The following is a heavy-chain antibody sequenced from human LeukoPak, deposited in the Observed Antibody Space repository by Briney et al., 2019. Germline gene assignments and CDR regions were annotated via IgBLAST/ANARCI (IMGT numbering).Heavy chain of an antibody. CDR3: ARLSTLVAARSHFDY. CDR2: IYYSGST. J-gene: IGHJ4*02. D-gene: IGHD2-15*01. Sequence: SETLSLTCTVSGGSISSNYWSWIQQPPGKGLEWIGYIYYSGSTNYNPSLKSRVTISLDTPRNHFSLKLSSVTAADTAMYYCARLSTLVAARSHFDYWGQGTLVTVSS. V-gene: IGHV4-59*08. CDR1: GGSISSNY.